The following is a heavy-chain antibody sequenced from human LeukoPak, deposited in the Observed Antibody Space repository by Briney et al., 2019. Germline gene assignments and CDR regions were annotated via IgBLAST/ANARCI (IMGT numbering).Heavy chain of an antibody. CDR1: GGPISSVSYN. CDR3: AREVKYYDSSGPFFDY. V-gene: IGHV4-61*02. CDR2: TYTSGST. J-gene: IGHJ4*02. D-gene: IGHD3-22*01. Sequence: SETLSFTCTASGGPISSVSYNWSWFRKPPGKGLNWIGGTYTSGSTNYNPSLKSRVTISVDTSKNQFSLKLSSVTAADTAVYYCAREVKYYDSSGPFFDYWGQGTLVTVSS.